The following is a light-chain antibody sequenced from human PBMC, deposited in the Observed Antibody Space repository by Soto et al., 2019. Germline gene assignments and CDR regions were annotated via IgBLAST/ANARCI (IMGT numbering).Light chain of an antibody. CDR3: QQYGSSPYT. CDR2: GAS. Sequence: EILLTQSPGTLSLSPGERATLSCRASQSVRNNYVAWYQQKPGQAPRLLISGASGRATVIPDRFSGSGSGADFTLTISRLEPGDFAVYYCQQYGSSPYTFGQGTKLEI. V-gene: IGKV3-20*01. CDR1: QSVRNNY. J-gene: IGKJ2*01.